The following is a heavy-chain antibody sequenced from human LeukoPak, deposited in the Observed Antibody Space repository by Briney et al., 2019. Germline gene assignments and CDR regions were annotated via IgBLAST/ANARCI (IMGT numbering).Heavy chain of an antibody. CDR2: IYYSGST. Sequence: SETLSLTCTVSGGSISSSTYYWAWIRQPPGKGLEWIGSIYYSGSTYYNPSLKSRATISVDTSKNQFSLKLSSVTAADTAVYYCARDYRFDQVFDPWGQGTLVTVSS. CDR3: ARDYRFDQVFDP. V-gene: IGHV4-39*07. CDR1: GGSISSSTYY. J-gene: IGHJ5*02. D-gene: IGHD3-10*01.